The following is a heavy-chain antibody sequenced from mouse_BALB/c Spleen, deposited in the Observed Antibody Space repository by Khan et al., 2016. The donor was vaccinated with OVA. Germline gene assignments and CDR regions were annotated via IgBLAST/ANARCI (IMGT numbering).Heavy chain of an antibody. CDR1: GYTFTTYW. V-gene: IGHV1-7*01. D-gene: IGHD1-1*02. Sequence: QVQLLQSGAELAKPGASMKISCKASGYTFTTYWMHWVKQRPGQGLEWIGYIDPTTGYTAYNQKFKDRVTFTIDTSSSTAYMQMNNLKSEDSAVYYSGRRGLYGVFDYWGQGTLVTVAA. J-gene: IGHJ3*01. CDR3: GRRGLYGVFDY. CDR2: IDPTTGYT.